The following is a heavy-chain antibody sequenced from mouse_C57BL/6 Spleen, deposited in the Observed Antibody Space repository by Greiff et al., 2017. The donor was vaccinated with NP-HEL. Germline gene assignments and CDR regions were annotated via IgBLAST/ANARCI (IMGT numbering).Heavy chain of an antibody. CDR2: ISSGSSTI. Sequence: EVQGVESGGGLVKPGGSLKLSCAASGFTFSDYGMHWVRQAPEKGLECVAYISSGSSTIYYADTVKGRFTISRDNAKNTLFLQMTSLRSEDTAMYYCARKDSSGLGYAMDYWGQGTSVTVSS. V-gene: IGHV5-17*01. D-gene: IGHD3-2*02. CDR3: ARKDSSGLGYAMDY. J-gene: IGHJ4*01. CDR1: GFTFSDYG.